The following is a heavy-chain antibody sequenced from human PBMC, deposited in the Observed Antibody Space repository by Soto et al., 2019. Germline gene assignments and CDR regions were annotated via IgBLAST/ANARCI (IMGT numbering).Heavy chain of an antibody. CDR3: ATATRELSYGFPGSYFDY. Sequence: GASVKVSCKVSGYTLTELSMHWVRQAPGKGLEWMGGFDPEDGETIYAQKFQGRVTMTEDTSTDTAYMELSSLRSEDTAVYYCATATRELSYGFPGSYFDYWGQGTPATVSS. CDR2: FDPEDGET. V-gene: IGHV1-24*01. CDR1: GYTLTELS. J-gene: IGHJ4*02. D-gene: IGHD1-26*01.